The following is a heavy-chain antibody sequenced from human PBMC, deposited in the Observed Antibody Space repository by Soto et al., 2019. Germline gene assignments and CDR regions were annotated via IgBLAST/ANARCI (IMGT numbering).Heavy chain of an antibody. D-gene: IGHD3-9*01. Sequence: LRLSCAASGFTFDDYGMSWVRQAPGKGLEWVSGINWNGGSTGYADSVKGRFTISRDNSKNTLYLQMNSLRVEDTAVYYCARERLRHSFAPWGQGTPVTVSS. CDR3: ARERLRHSFAP. CDR1: GFTFDDYG. V-gene: IGHV3-20*04. CDR2: INWNGGST. J-gene: IGHJ5*02.